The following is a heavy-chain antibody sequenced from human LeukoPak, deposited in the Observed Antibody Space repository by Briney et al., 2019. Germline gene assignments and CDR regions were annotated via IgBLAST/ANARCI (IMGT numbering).Heavy chain of an antibody. Sequence: GGSLRLSCSASGFTFTIYALHWVRQAPGEGLEFVSAISSNGGNTYYADSVKGRFTISRDNSKNTLYLQMSSLKPEDTAVYYCVKHARGFSFGTYYFDYWGQGTLVTVSS. CDR2: ISSNGGNT. CDR1: GFTFTIYA. J-gene: IGHJ4*02. D-gene: IGHD5-18*01. V-gene: IGHV3-64D*06. CDR3: VKHARGFSFGTYYFDY.